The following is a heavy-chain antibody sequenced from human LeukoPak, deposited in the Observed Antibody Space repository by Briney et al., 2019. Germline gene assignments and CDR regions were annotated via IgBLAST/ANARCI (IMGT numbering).Heavy chain of an antibody. CDR1: GGSITGYY. V-gene: IGHV4-34*01. CDR2: IHYTGAT. D-gene: IGHD3-9*01. CDR3: ARGNILTGYCFDF. J-gene: IGHJ4*02. Sequence: SETLSLTCAVYGGSITGYYWSWIRQPPGRGLEWVGEIHYTGATSYNPSLKTRATISTDTSKNQFSLRLSSVTAADTAVYYCARGNILTGYCFDFWGQGALVTVSS.